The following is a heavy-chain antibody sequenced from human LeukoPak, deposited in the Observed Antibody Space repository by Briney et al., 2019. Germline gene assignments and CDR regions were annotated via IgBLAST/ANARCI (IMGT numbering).Heavy chain of an antibody. CDR2: ISYDGSNK. CDR1: GFTFSSYG. CDR3: AKMRFLEWFDAFDI. Sequence: PGRSLILSCAASGFTFSSYGLHWVRQAPGKGLEWVAVISYDGSNKYYADSVKGRFTISRDSSKNTLYLQMNSLRAEDTAVYYCAKMRFLEWFDAFDIWGQGTMVTVSS. J-gene: IGHJ3*02. V-gene: IGHV3-30*18. D-gene: IGHD3-3*01.